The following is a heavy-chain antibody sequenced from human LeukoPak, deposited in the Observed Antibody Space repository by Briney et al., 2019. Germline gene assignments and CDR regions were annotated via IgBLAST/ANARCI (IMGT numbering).Heavy chain of an antibody. CDR3: ARAVVVTAFDY. Sequence: PSETLSLTCTVSGGSISSSSYYWGWIRQPPGQGLEWIGSIYYSGSTYYNPSLKSRVTISVDTSKNQFSLKLSSVTAADTAVYYCARAVVVTAFDYWGQGTLVTVSS. D-gene: IGHD2-21*02. CDR1: GGSISSSSYY. V-gene: IGHV4-39*07. J-gene: IGHJ4*02. CDR2: IYYSGST.